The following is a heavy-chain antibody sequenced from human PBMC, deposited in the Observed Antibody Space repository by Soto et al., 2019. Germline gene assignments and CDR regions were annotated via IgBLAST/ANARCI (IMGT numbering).Heavy chain of an antibody. V-gene: IGHV3-30-3*01. J-gene: IGHJ5*02. CDR2: ISYDGSNK. D-gene: IGHD4-17*01. CDR3: ASYYGDYSRRPFDP. CDR1: GFTFSSYA. Sequence: VGSLRLSCAASGFTFSSYAMHWVRQAPGKGLEWVAVISYDGSNKYYADSVKGRFTISRDNSKNTLYLRMNSLRAEDTAVYYCASYYGDYSRRPFDPWGQGTLVTVSS.